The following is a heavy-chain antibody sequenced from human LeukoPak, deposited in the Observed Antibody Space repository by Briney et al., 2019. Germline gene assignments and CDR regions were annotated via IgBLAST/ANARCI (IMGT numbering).Heavy chain of an antibody. CDR2: ISGSGGST. CDR1: GFTFSSYG. CDR3: ARDLYGSGDY. Sequence: QPGGSLRLSCAASGFTFSSYGMSWVRQAPGKGLEWVSAISGSGGSTYYADSVKGRFTISGDNSKNTLYLQMNSLRAEDTAVYYCARDLYGSGDYWGQGTLVTVSS. D-gene: IGHD3-10*01. J-gene: IGHJ4*02. V-gene: IGHV3-23*01.